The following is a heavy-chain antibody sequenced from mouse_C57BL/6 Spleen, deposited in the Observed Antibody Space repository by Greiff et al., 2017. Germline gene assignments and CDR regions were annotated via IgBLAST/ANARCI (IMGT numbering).Heavy chain of an antibody. CDR3: ASVLITTVGFDY. V-gene: IGHV1-82*01. CDR1: GYAFSSSW. D-gene: IGHD1-1*01. J-gene: IGHJ2*01. CDR2: IYPGDGDT. Sequence: VKLQESGPELVKPGASVKISCKASGYAFSSSWMNWVKQRPGKGLEWIGRIYPGDGDTNYNGKFKGKATLTADNSSSTAYMQLSSLTSEDSAVYFCASVLITTVGFDYWGQGTTLTVSS.